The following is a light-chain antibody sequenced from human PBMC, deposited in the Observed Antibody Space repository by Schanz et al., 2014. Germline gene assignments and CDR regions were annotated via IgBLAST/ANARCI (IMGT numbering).Light chain of an antibody. Sequence: QSALTQPPSASGSPGQSVTISCTGTSSDVGGYKYVSWYQHHPGKAPKLMIYEGTKRPSGVSNRFSGSKSGNTASLTISGLQAEDEADYCCSSYASSRTVIFGGGTKVTVL. CDR3: SSYASSRTVI. CDR2: EGT. V-gene: IGLV2-14*01. CDR1: SSDVGGYKY. J-gene: IGLJ2*01.